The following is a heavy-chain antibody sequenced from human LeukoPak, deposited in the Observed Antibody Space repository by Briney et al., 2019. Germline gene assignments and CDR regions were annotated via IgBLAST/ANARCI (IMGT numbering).Heavy chain of an antibody. V-gene: IGHV4-31*03. CDR2: IYYSGST. D-gene: IGHD3-22*01. CDR3: ARSHHDSSGFDAFDI. Sequence: PSETLSLTCTVSGGSISSGGYYWSWIRQHPGQGLEWIGYIYYSGSTYYNPSLKSRVTISVDTSKNQFSLKLSSVTAADTAVYYCARSHHDSSGFDAFDIWGQGTMVTVSS. J-gene: IGHJ3*02. CDR1: GGSISSGGYY.